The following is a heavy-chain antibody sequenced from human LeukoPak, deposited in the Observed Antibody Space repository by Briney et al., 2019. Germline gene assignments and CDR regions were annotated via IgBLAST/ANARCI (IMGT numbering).Heavy chain of an antibody. CDR1: GFTFSSYS. Sequence: GGSLRLSCAASGFTFSSYSMNWVRQAPGKGLEWVSSISSSGGHMYYADSVKGRFTISRDNAKNSLYLQMNSLRAEDTAVYYCARLTFGGVIGFDYWGQGTLVTVSS. CDR3: ARLTFGGVIGFDY. D-gene: IGHD3-16*02. J-gene: IGHJ4*02. V-gene: IGHV3-21*01. CDR2: ISSSGGHM.